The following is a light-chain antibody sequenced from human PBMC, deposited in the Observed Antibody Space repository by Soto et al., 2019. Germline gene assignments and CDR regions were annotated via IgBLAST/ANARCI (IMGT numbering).Light chain of an antibody. CDR3: QQYGSSPLFT. Sequence: EIVLTQSPGTLSLSPGERATLSCRASQSVSSSYLAWYQQKPGQAPRLLIYGASSRATGIPDRFSGSGSGTDFTLTISRLEAEDLAVYYCQQYGSSPLFTFGPGTKVDIK. V-gene: IGKV3-20*01. J-gene: IGKJ3*01. CDR1: QSVSSSY. CDR2: GAS.